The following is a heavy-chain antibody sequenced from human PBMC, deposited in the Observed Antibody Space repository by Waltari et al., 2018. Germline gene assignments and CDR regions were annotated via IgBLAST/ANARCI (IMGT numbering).Heavy chain of an antibody. CDR2: INHSGST. CDR3: ARVRGAVFVVVPAAKKMFGSFDP. CDR1: GGSFSGYY. Sequence: QVQLQQWGAGLLKPSETLSLTCAVYGGSFSGYYWSWIRQPPGKGLEWIGEINHSGSTNYTPSLKSRVTISVDTSKIQFSLKLSSVTAADTAVYYCARVRGAVFVVVPAAKKMFGSFDPWGQGTLVTVSS. V-gene: IGHV4-34*01. D-gene: IGHD2-2*01. J-gene: IGHJ5*02.